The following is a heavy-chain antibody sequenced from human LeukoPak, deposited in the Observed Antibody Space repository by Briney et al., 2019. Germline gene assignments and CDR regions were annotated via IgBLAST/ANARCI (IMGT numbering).Heavy chain of an antibody. CDR2: ISGSGGST. CDR1: GFTFSSYA. Sequence: GGSLRLSCAASGFTFSSYAMSWVRQAPGKGLEWVSAISGSGGSTYYADSVKVRFTISRDNSKNTLYLQMNSLRAEDTAVYYCAKGSSSWYVGYFDYWGQGTLVTVSS. D-gene: IGHD6-13*01. CDR3: AKGSSSWYVGYFDY. J-gene: IGHJ4*02. V-gene: IGHV3-23*01.